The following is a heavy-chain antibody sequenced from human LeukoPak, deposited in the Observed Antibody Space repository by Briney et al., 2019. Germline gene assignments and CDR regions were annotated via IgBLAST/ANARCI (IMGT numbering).Heavy chain of an antibody. V-gene: IGHV4-61*01. J-gene: IGHJ3*02. CDR1: GXSVSRDSYY. D-gene: IGHD2-2*01. Sequence: PSETLSLTCTVSGXSVSRDSYYWSWIRQPPGKGLEWIGYIYYSGSTNYNPSLKSRVTISVDTSKNQFSLKLSSVTAADTAVYYCARDSIYCSSTSCYAFGDAFDIWGQGTMVTVSS. CDR2: IYYSGST. CDR3: ARDSIYCSSTSCYAFGDAFDI.